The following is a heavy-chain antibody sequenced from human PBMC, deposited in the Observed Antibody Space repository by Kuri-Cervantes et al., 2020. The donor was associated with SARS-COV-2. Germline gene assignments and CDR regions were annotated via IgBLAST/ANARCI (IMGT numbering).Heavy chain of an antibody. CDR3: LGVVVVPAAIWVDY. CDR2: ISYDGSNK. V-gene: IGHV3-30-3*01. CDR1: GFTFSSYA. Sequence: GESLKISCAASGFTFSSYAMHWVRQAPGKGLEWVAVISYDGSNKYYADSVKGRFTISRDNSKNTLYLQMNSLRAEDTAVYPPLGVVVVPAAIWVDYWGQGTLVTVSS. J-gene: IGHJ4*02. D-gene: IGHD2-2*01.